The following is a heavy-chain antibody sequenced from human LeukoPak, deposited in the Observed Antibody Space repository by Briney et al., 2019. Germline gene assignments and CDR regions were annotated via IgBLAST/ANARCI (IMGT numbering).Heavy chain of an antibody. D-gene: IGHD5-12*01. V-gene: IGHV3-23*01. CDR2: ISGSGGST. J-gene: IGHJ4*02. Sequence: GGSLRLSCAASGFTFSSYAMSWVRQAPGKGLEWVSAISGSGGSTYYADSVKGRFTISRDNSKNTLYLQMNSLRAEDTAVYYCAKQKFPYIVATIPGLYFDYWGQGTLVTVSS. CDR1: GFTFSSYA. CDR3: AKQKFPYIVATIPGLYFDY.